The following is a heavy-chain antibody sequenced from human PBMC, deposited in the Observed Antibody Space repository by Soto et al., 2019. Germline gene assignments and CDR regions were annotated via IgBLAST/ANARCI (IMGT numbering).Heavy chain of an antibody. Sequence: EVQLVESGGGLVQPGGSLRLSCAASGLTLSSNWMHWVRQTPGKGLVWVSRFDDGGGTSYADSVRGRFTISRDNAKNTLYLQMTSLRVEDTAVYYCTTVFEHWGQGTLVTVSS. CDR2: FDDGGGT. CDR3: TTVFEH. CDR1: GLTLSSNW. V-gene: IGHV3-74*01. D-gene: IGHD1-1*01. J-gene: IGHJ4*02.